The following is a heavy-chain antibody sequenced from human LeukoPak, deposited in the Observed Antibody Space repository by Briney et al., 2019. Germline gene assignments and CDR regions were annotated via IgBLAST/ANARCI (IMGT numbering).Heavy chain of an antibody. CDR3: ASSSA. CDR1: GFTFSSYA. CDR2: ISYDGSNK. V-gene: IGHV3-30-3*01. Sequence: GGSLRFSCAASGFTFSSYAMHWVRQAPGKGLEWVAVISYDGSNKYYADSVKGRFTISRDNSKNTLYLQMNSLRAEDTAVYYCASSSAWGQGTLVTVSS. J-gene: IGHJ5*02.